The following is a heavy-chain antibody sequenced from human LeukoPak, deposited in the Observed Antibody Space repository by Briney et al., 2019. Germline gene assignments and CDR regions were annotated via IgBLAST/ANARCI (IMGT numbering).Heavy chain of an antibody. CDR3: AHSIPPYDYVWGSYRYPANQQDWYFDL. CDR2: IYWNDDK. CDR1: GFSLSTSGVG. Sequence: SGPTLVNPTQTLTLTCTFSGFSLSTSGVGVGWIRQPPGKALEWLALIYWNDDKRYSPSLKSRLTITKDTSKNQVVLTMTNMDPVDTATYYCAHSIPPYDYVWGSYRYPANQQDWYFDLWGRGTLVTVSS. J-gene: IGHJ2*01. V-gene: IGHV2-5*01. D-gene: IGHD3-16*02.